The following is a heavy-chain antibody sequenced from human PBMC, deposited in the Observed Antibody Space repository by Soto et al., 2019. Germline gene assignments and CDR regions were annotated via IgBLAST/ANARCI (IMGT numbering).Heavy chain of an antibody. CDR3: GRSDYYDSSGPKQIDY. V-gene: IGHV1-3*01. J-gene: IGHJ4*02. CDR2: INPGNGKT. CDR1: GYAFTSYA. D-gene: IGHD3-22*01. Sequence: GASVKVSCKAAGYAFTSYAMQWVRQAPGQRLEWMGWINPGNGKTKYSERSQGRVTITSDTSASTAYMVVSSLRSEDTAVYFCGRSDYYDSSGPKQIDYWGQGTLVTVSS.